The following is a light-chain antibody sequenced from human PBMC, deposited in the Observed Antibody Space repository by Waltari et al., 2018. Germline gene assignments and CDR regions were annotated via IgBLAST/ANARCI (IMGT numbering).Light chain of an antibody. CDR1: TSDIGYYKY. J-gene: IGLJ1*01. V-gene: IGLV2-14*03. CDR3: SSYSISSNYYV. CDR2: DVS. Sequence: QSALTQPASVSGSPGQSITISCTGTTSDIGYYKYVSWYQQHPGKAPKLIIYDVSHRPAGVSDRFSGSKSGNTASLTISGLRAEDEADYHCSSYSISSNYYVLGTGTTVTVL.